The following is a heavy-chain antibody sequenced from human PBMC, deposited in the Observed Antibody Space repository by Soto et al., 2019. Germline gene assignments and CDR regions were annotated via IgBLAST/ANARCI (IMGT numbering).Heavy chain of an antibody. J-gene: IGHJ6*02. Sequence: RASVKVSCKASGGTFSSYAISWVRQAPGQGLEWMGGIIPIFGTANYAQKFQGRVTITADESTSTAYMELSSLRSEDTAVYYCARVIAARPHYYYYYGMDVWGQGTTVTVSS. CDR2: IIPIFGTA. D-gene: IGHD6-6*01. CDR3: ARVIAARPHYYYYYGMDV. V-gene: IGHV1-69*13. CDR1: GGTFSSYA.